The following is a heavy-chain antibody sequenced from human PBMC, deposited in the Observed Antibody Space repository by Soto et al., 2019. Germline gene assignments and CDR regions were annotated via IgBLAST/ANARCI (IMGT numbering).Heavy chain of an antibody. D-gene: IGHD3-3*01. CDR3: AKWGIFGVVIDYQLYGMDV. V-gene: IGHV3-30*18. J-gene: IGHJ6*02. CDR1: GLTFSSYG. Sequence: GGSLRLSCAASGLTFSSYGMHWVRQAPGKGLKWVAVISYDGSNKYYADSVKGRITISRDNSKNTLYLQMNSLRAEDTAVYYCAKWGIFGVVIDYQLYGMDVWGQGTTVTVSS. CDR2: ISYDGSNK.